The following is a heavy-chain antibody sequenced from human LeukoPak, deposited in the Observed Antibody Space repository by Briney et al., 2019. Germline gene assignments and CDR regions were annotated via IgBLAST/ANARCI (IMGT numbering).Heavy chain of an antibody. V-gene: IGHV4-61*02. Sequence: SETLSLTYTVSGGSISSGYYYWSWLRQPAGKGLEWIGRMYTSGSTEYDPSLNSRVTISVDTSKNQFSLKLSSVTAADTAVYYCTRSRERYCTSGSCYIDLQARWGQGTLVTVSS. CDR3: TRSRERYCTSGSCYIDLQAR. D-gene: IGHD2-2*02. CDR1: GGSISSGYYY. CDR2: MYTSGST. J-gene: IGHJ4*02.